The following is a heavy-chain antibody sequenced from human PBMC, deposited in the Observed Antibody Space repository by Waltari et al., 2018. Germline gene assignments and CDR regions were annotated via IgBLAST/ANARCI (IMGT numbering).Heavy chain of an antibody. J-gene: IGHJ5*02. V-gene: IGHV3-23*01. Sequence: EVQLLESGGELVQAGGSLRLSWGVSGITCNSYAINWVRRAPGTGLQWVAAISISDATFHADSVKGRFTISRDTSKDTVYLQMNTLRADDTAVYYCAKPFYNWDDPLVSWGQGTRVTVSS. CDR3: AKPFYNWDDPLVS. CDR1: GITCNSYA. D-gene: IGHD1-20*01. CDR2: ISISDAT.